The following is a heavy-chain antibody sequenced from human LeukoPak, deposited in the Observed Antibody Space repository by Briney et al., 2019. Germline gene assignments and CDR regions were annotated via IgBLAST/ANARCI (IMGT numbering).Heavy chain of an antibody. CDR1: GYSISSGYY. V-gene: IGHV4-38-2*02. J-gene: IGHJ3*02. CDR2: LFHSGRT. D-gene: IGHD2-2*01. Sequence: PSETLSLTCTVSGYSISSGYYWGWIRQPPGKGMEWIATLFHSGRTYYNPSLKSRVTISIDTSKNELSLKLNSVTAADTAVYYCARGLCSSYTTSCRQAFGIWGPGAMVTVSS. CDR3: ARGLCSSYTTSCRQAFGI.